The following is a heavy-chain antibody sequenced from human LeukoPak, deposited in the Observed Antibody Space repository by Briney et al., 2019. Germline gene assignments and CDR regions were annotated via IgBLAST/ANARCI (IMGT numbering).Heavy chain of an antibody. V-gene: IGHV3-7*01. CDR1: GFTFTNHW. CDR3: ARDGRGGHNDF. Sequence: GGSLRLSCVTSGFTFTNHWMGWVRQAPGKGLEWVANIREDGGHTNYVDSVKGRFTISRANAKNSLLLQMDGLRVDDTAVYFCARDGRGGHNDFWGQGTLITVSS. CDR2: IREDGGHT. J-gene: IGHJ4*02. D-gene: IGHD4-23*01.